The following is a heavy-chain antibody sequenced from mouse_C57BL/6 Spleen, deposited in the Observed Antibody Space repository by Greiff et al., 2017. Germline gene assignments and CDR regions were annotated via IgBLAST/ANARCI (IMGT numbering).Heavy chain of an antibody. CDR3: ARSWERGFAY. CDR2: IYPGDGDT. CDR1: GYAFSSSW. J-gene: IGHJ3*01. V-gene: IGHV1-82*01. Sequence: QVHVKQSGAELVKPGASVKISCKASGYAFSSSWMNWVKQRPGKGLEWIGRIYPGDGDTNYNGKFKGKATLTADKSSSTAYMQLSSLTSEDSAVYFCARSWERGFAYWGQGTLVTVSA. D-gene: IGHD4-1*01.